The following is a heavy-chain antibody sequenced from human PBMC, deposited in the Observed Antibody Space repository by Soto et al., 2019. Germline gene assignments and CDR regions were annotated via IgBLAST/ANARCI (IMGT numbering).Heavy chain of an antibody. V-gene: IGHV4-39*01. CDR1: GGSTSSSSYF. CDR2: IYYSGST. J-gene: IGHJ5*01. Sequence: SETLSLTCTVSGGSTSSSSYFWGWIRQPPGKGLEWIGSIYYSGSTYYNPSLKSRVTVSVDTSNNQLSLQLNSVTPDDTAVYYCVRLIGNSWLDSWGQGTLVTVSS. CDR3: VRLIGNSWLDS.